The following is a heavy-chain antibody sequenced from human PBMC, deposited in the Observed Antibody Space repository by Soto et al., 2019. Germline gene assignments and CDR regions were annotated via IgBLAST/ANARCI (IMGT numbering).Heavy chain of an antibody. D-gene: IGHD2-15*01. CDR1: GFTFSSYG. Sequence: GGSLRLSCAASGFTFSSYGMHWVRQAPGKGLEWVAVIWYDGSNKYYADSVKGRFTISRDNSKNTLYLQMNSLRAEDTAVYYCAREGSRYCSGGSCSSPFDYWGQGTLVTVSS. J-gene: IGHJ4*02. CDR3: AREGSRYCSGGSCSSPFDY. CDR2: IWYDGSNK. V-gene: IGHV3-33*01.